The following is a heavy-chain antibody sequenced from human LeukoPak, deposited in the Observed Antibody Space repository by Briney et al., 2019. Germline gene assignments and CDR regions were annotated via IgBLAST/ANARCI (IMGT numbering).Heavy chain of an antibody. CDR1: GFTFSAYA. J-gene: IGHJ3*02. Sequence: GGSLRLSCTASGFTFSAYAMMWVRQAPGKGPEWVSAIRGGGGSAFYADSVKGRFTISRDNSKYTLFLQMNSLRAEDTAVYYCSRDPNGDYIGAFDMWGPGTMVTVSS. CDR2: IRGGGGSA. CDR3: SRDPNGDYIGAFDM. V-gene: IGHV3-23*01. D-gene: IGHD4-17*01.